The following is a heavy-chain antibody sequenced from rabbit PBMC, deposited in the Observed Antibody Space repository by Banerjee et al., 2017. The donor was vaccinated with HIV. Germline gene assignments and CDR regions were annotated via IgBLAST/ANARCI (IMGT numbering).Heavy chain of an antibody. Sequence: QSLEESGGDLVKPEGSLTLTCTASGFSFSNKYVMCWVRQAPGKGLEWIGYIDPVFGSTYYASWVNGRFTISSHNAQNTLYLQLNSLTAADTATYFCARAGYDDYGDYHNVWGPGTLVTVS. D-gene: IGHD2-1*01. J-gene: IGHJ4*01. V-gene: IGHV1S40*01. CDR1: GFSFSNKYV. CDR2: IDPVFGST. CDR3: ARAGYDDYGDYHNV.